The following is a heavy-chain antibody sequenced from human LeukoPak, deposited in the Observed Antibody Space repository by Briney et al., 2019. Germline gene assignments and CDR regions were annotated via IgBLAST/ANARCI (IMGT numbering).Heavy chain of an antibody. CDR2: LRNDESEV. V-gene: IGHV3-30*02. J-gene: IGHJ4*02. Sequence: GGSLRLSCAASGFIFRNYGMHWVRQAPGKGLEWVAFLRNDESEVFYADSVRGRFTISRDNSKNTLYLQMSSLRHEDAAVYYCVKDTGRGDFWGQGTQVTVSS. CDR1: GFIFRNYG. CDR3: VKDTGRGDF. D-gene: IGHD1-14*01.